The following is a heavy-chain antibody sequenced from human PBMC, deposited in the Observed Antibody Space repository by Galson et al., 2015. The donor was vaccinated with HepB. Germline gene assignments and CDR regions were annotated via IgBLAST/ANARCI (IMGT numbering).Heavy chain of an antibody. Sequence: SLRLSCAGSGFTFSTIWMSWVRQAPGQGLEWVGNINQDGSVKFYVDSVKGRFTISRDNAKNSLYLQMSSLRDEDTATYYCATSDDCAGNDWGQGTLVTVSS. CDR2: INQDGSVK. CDR3: ATSDDCAGND. V-gene: IGHV3-7*01. D-gene: IGHD2-21*02. J-gene: IGHJ4*02. CDR1: GFTFSTIW.